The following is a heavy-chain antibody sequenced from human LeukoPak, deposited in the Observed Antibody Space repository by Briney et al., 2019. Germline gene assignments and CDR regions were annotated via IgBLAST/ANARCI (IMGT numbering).Heavy chain of an antibody. CDR2: IKSKADGGTI. J-gene: IGHJ4*02. CDR1: GFTFTDAW. Sequence: KPGGSLRLSCAASGFTFTDAWMSWVRQAPGKGLEWVGRIKSKADGGTIEYAAPVKGRFTISRDDSKNTLYLQMNSLKAEDTAVYFCATGDQLLFSTHFDFWGQGTLVTVSS. V-gene: IGHV3-15*01. D-gene: IGHD2-2*01. CDR3: ATGDQLLFSTHFDF.